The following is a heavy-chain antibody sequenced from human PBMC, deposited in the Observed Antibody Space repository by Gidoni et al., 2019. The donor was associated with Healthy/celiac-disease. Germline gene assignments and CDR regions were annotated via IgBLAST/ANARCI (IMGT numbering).Heavy chain of an antibody. CDR1: GGSFSGYY. J-gene: IGHJ4*02. CDR2: INHSGST. D-gene: IGHD4-17*01. V-gene: IGHV4-34*01. Sequence: QVQLQQWGAGLLKPSETLSLTCAVSGGSFSGYYWSWIRQPPGKGLEWIGEINHSGSTNYNPSLKSRVTISVDTSKNQFSLKLSSVTAADTAVYYCARGNDYGDYFPRAPIDYWGQGTLVTVSS. CDR3: ARGNDYGDYFPRAPIDY.